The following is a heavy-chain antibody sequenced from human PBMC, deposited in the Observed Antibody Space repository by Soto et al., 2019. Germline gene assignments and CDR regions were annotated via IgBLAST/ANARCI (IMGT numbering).Heavy chain of an antibody. V-gene: IGHV3-30*18. D-gene: IGHD3-3*01. CDR1: GFTFSSYG. CDR2: ISYDGSNK. Sequence: PGGSLRLSCAASGFTFSSYGMHWVRQAPGKGLEWVAVISYDGSNKYYADSVKGRFTISRDNSKNTLYLQMNSLGAEDTAVYYCAKDQYDVWSGYYTVDYWGQGTLVTVSS. CDR3: AKDQYDVWSGYYTVDY. J-gene: IGHJ4*02.